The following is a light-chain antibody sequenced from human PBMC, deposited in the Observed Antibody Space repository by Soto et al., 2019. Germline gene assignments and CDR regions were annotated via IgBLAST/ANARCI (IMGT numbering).Light chain of an antibody. CDR3: QQYNNWSPT. J-gene: IGKJ1*01. CDR1: QSVSGN. V-gene: IGKV3D-15*01. Sequence: EIVMTQSPATLSVSPGERATLSCRASQSVSGNLARYQQKPGQAPRLLIYGASTRATGIPARFSGSGSGTEVTLTISSLQSEDFAVYYCQQYNNWSPTFGQGTKVEIK. CDR2: GAS.